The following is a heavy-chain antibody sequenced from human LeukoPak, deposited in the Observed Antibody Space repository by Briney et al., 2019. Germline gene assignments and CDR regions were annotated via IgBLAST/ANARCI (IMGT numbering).Heavy chain of an antibody. J-gene: IGHJ4*02. V-gene: IGHV3-7*01. CDR3: ATSRGSWPDYFDY. CDR1: GFTFSTYW. CDR2: IKEDGSQT. D-gene: IGHD6-13*01. Sequence: HPGGSLRLSCAASGFTFSTYWMTWVRQAPGKGLEWVANIKEDGSQTYYVDSVTGRFTISRDNAKNSLYLQMNSLRAEDTAVYYCATSRGSWPDYFDYWGQGTLVTVSS.